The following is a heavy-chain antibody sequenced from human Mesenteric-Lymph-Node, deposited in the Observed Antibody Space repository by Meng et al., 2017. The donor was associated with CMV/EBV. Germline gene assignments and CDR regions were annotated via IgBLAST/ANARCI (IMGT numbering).Heavy chain of an antibody. J-gene: IGHJ4*02. CDR1: GYTFTDFY. Sequence: ASVKVSCKASGYTFTDFYIHWVRQAPGQGLEWMAWINPKTGGTNYAQRFQGRVTMTRDTSPSTAYMEVTRLRSDDTAVYYCTRDWWFGDKPADYWGQGTQVTVSS. CDR3: TRDWWFGDKPADY. CDR2: INPKTGGT. D-gene: IGHD3-10*01. V-gene: IGHV1-2*02.